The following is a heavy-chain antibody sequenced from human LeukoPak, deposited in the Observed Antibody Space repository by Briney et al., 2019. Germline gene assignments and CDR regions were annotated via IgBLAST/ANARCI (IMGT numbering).Heavy chain of an antibody. CDR1: GFTFSSYA. Sequence: GGSLRLSCAASGFTFSSYAMGWVRQAPGKGLEWVSHIDGSGDTTYYADSVKGRFAISRDNSKNTLYLQMNSLRAEDTAVYYCAKVDHRGLGDFGFDYWGQGTLVTVSS. CDR3: AKVDHRGLGDFGFDY. D-gene: IGHD3-10*01. J-gene: IGHJ4*02. V-gene: IGHV3-23*01. CDR2: IDGSGDTT.